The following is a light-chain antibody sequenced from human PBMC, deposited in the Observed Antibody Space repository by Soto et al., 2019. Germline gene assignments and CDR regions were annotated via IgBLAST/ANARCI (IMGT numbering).Light chain of an antibody. CDR1: QSINIW. CDR2: DAS. CDR3: QEYNSWRGEWT. J-gene: IGKJ1*01. V-gene: IGKV1-5*01. Sequence: DIQMTQSPSTLSASVGDRVTITCRASQSINIWLAWYQQKAGKAPKSLIYDASTLESGVPSRFSGSGSRTEFTLTISSLQPDDFATYYCQEYNSWRGEWTFGQGTKVEIK.